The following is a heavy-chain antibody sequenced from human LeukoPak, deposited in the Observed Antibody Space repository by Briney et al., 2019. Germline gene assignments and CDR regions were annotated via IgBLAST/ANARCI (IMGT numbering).Heavy chain of an antibody. J-gene: IGHJ4*02. D-gene: IGHD3-22*01. CDR3: AAQHYYDSSGYHD. V-gene: IGHV1-69*05. Sequence: SVKVSCKASGGTFSSYAISWVRQAPGQGLEWMGGIIPTFGTANYAQKFQGRVTITTDESTSTAYMELSSLRSEDTAVYYCAAQHYYDSSGYHDWGQGTLVTVSS. CDR2: IIPTFGTA. CDR1: GGTFSSYA.